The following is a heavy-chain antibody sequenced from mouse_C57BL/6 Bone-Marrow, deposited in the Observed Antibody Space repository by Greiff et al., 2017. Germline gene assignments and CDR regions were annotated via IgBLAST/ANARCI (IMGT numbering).Heavy chain of an antibody. Sequence: VQLQQSGGDLVKPGGSLKLSCAASGFTFSSYGMSWVRQTPDKRLEWVATISSGGSYTYYPDSVKGRFTISRDNAKNTLYLQMSSLKSEDTAMYYCARQGPLLFAYWGQGTLVTVSA. CDR3: ARQGPLLFAY. CDR1: GFTFSSYG. CDR2: ISSGGSYT. J-gene: IGHJ3*01. D-gene: IGHD6-1*01. V-gene: IGHV5-6*01.